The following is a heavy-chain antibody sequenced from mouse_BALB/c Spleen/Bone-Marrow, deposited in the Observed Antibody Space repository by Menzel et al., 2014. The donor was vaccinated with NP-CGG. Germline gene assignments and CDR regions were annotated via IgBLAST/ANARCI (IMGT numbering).Heavy chain of an antibody. D-gene: IGHD2-1*01. CDR2: IDPANGDT. V-gene: IGHV14-3*02. J-gene: IGHJ4*01. CDR1: GFTIKDSY. Sequence: EVKLVESGTELVKPGASIRLSCTASGFTIKDSYMHWVRQRPGQGLEWIGRIDPANGDTKYDQKFQGKATITADKSSNTAYLQLSSLTSEDTAVYFCSRDGKWRSMDYWGQGTSVTVSS. CDR3: SRDGKWRSMDY.